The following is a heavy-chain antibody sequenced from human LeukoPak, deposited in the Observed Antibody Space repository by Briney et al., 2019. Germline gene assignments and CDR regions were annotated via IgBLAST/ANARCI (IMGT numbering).Heavy chain of an antibody. D-gene: IGHD3-3*01. J-gene: IGHJ5*02. V-gene: IGHV3-23*01. CDR3: ARGRPVGAYYDFWSGYYSAAGGWFDP. Sequence: GGSLRLSCAASGFTLSSYAMSWVRQAPGKGLEWVSAISDTGNTYHADSVKGRFTISRDSSKNTLYLQMNSLRAEDTAVYYCARGRPVGAYYDFWSGYYSAAGGWFDPWGQGTLVTVSS. CDR1: GFTLSSYA. CDR2: ISDTGNT.